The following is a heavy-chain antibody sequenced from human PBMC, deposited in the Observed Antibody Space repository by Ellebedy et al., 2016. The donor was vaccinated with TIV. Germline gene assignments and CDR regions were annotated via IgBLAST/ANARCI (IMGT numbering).Heavy chain of an antibody. CDR3: ARGGIGLTVAMFEY. J-gene: IGHJ4*02. CDR2: TYYRSKWYA. CDR1: GDSVSSNTAS. V-gene: IGHV6-1*01. Sequence: SETLSLTCDISGDSVSSNTASWNWIRQSPSRGLEWLGRTYYRSKWYADSAISVESRIIIKRDPSKNQFSLQLNSVTPEDTAVYYCARGGIGLTVAMFEYWGQGILVTVSS. D-gene: IGHD5-12*01.